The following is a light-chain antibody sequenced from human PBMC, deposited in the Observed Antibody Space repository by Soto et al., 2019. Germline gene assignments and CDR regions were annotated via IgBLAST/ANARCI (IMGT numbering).Light chain of an antibody. CDR1: QPVSITY. CDR3: QQYSSSPET. V-gene: IGKV3-20*01. J-gene: IGKJ1*01. CDR2: GAS. Sequence: PGARSPISISASQPVSITYLTWYQQKPGQAPRLLIFGASKMATGIPDRFSGSGSGTDFTLTISSLEPEDFAVYYCQQYSSSPETFGQGTRVDIK.